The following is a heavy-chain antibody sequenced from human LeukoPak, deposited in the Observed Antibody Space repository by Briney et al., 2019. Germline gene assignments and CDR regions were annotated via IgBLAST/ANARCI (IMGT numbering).Heavy chain of an antibody. CDR3: ARRLAGTEDY. CDR2: IYYSGSA. Sequence: SETLSLTCTVSGGSISSSSYYWGWIRQPPGKGLEWIGSIYYSGSAYYNPSLKSRVTISVDTSKNQFSLKLSSVTAADTAVYYRARRLAGTEDYWGQGTLVTVSS. J-gene: IGHJ4*02. V-gene: IGHV4-39*01. CDR1: GGSISSSSYY. D-gene: IGHD6-13*01.